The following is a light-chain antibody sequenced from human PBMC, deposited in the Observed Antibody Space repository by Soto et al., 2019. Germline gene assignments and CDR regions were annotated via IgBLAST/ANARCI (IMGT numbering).Light chain of an antibody. CDR3: SSYTGISTRPDV. CDR2: DVG. J-gene: IGLJ1*01. Sequence: QSALTQPASVSGSPGQSITISCTGTSSDVGNYNFVSWYQQYPGKAPKLVIYDVGNRPSGVSNRFSGSKSGNTASLTISGLQAEDEADYYCSSYTGISTRPDVLGTGTKVTVL. CDR1: SSDVGNYNF. V-gene: IGLV2-14*01.